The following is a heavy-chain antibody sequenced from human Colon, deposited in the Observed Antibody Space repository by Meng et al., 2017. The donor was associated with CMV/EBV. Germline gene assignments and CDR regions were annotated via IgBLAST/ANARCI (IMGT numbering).Heavy chain of an antibody. J-gene: IGHJ4*02. V-gene: IGHV3-30-3*01. Sequence: QMQLVESGGDLVKPGGSLRLSCAASGFTFSSFVMHWVRQAPGKGPEWVAVLSFDGSNEYYADSVKGRFTISRDNSKNTLYLQMNSLRAEDTAVYYCARNDYIDYWGQGTLVTVSS. CDR2: LSFDGSNE. CDR1: GFTFSSFV. CDR3: ARNDYIDY.